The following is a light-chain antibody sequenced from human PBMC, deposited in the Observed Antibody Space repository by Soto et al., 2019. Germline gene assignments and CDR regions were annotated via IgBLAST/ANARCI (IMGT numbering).Light chain of an antibody. CDR3: CSYAGSYTMI. Sequence: QSALTQPASVSGSPGQSITISCTGSSSDVGSYNLVSWYQHHPGKAPKLMIFEDTERPSGVSNRFSGSKSGNTASLTISGLQAEDEAEYFCCSYAGSYTMIFGGGTKLTVL. CDR1: SSDVGSYNL. V-gene: IGLV2-23*01. J-gene: IGLJ2*01. CDR2: EDT.